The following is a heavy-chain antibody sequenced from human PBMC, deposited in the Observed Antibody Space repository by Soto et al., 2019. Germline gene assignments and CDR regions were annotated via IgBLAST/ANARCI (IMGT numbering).Heavy chain of an antibody. V-gene: IGHV1-69*12. J-gene: IGHJ4*02. D-gene: IGHD1-20*01. Sequence: QVQLVQSRAEVKKPGSSVTVSCKASGGTFRSYAIGWVRKAPGQGLEWMGGIIPIFGTLNNAQKFQGRVSITADESTGTAYLELSSLRADDTAVYYCAGGMRYDTLTGWGQGTLVTVSS. CDR1: GGTFRSYA. CDR2: IIPIFGTL. CDR3: AGGMRYDTLTG.